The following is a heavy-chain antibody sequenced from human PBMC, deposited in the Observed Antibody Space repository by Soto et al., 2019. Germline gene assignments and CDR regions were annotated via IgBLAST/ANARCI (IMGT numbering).Heavy chain of an antibody. CDR2: IYHDGAI. J-gene: IGHJ4*02. Sequence: QVHLQESGPGLVKPSQTLYLTCTISGGAISEGGYYWTWIRQHPQKGLEWIGFIYHDGAIYYNPPFKSPASLSLDDSQRIPLSLTSLTAAHAAVYYCVAERGDTVVTRFLVYWGQGTGVTVSS. V-gene: IGHV4-31*01. CDR1: GGAISEGGYY. D-gene: IGHD2-15*01. CDR3: VAERGDTVVTRFLVY.